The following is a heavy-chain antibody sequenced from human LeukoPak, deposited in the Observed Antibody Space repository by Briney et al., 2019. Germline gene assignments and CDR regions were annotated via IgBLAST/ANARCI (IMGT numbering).Heavy chain of an antibody. CDR3: AKLGGGSCYSQIDY. CDR2: ISDSGGAT. V-gene: IGHV3-23*01. CDR1: GFTFSSYA. J-gene: IGHJ4*02. Sequence: GGSLRLSCAASGFTFSSYAMSWVRQAPGKGLEWVSAISDSGGATFYADSVKGRFTISRDNSKNTLYVQMNSLRAEDTAVYYCAKLGGGSCYSQIDYWGQGTLVTVSS. D-gene: IGHD2-15*01.